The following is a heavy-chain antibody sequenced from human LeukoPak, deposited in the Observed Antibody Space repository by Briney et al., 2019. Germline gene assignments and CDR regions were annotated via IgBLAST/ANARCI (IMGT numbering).Heavy chain of an antibody. D-gene: IGHD3-10*01. V-gene: IGHV3-48*02. CDR2: ISGNSVTR. J-gene: IGHJ6*02. Sequence: GGSLRLSCAASGITFSSFSMIWVRQAPGKGLEWVSQISGNSVTRYYADSVKGRFTISRDNVKNSLYLQMNSLRDEDTAVYYCARYFGDPQGMDVWGQGTTVTVSS. CDR3: ARYFGDPQGMDV. CDR1: GITFSSFS.